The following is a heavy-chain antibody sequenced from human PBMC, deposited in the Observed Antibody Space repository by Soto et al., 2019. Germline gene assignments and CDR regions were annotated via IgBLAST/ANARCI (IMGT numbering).Heavy chain of an antibody. CDR3: ARGIPGYCGGATCYSGWFDP. D-gene: IGHD2-15*01. V-gene: IGHV1-69*13. CDR1: GYTFTSYG. CDR2: ITPVFAST. Sequence: SVKVSCKASGYTFTSYGISWVRQAPGQGLEWMGGITPVFASTTSAQKFQGRVTITADESTNSVYMELSSLRSEDTAIYYCARGIPGYCGGATCYSGWFDPWGQGTLVTVSS. J-gene: IGHJ5*02.